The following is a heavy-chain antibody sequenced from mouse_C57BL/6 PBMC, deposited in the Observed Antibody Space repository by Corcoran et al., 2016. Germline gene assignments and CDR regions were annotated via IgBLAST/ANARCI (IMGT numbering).Heavy chain of an antibody. Sequence: EVQLQQSGPELVKPGASVKISCKASGYTFTDYYMNWVKQSHGKSLEWIGDINPNNGGTSYNQKFKGKATLTVDKSSSTAYMELRSLTSEDSAVYYCARPLYGNLFAYWGQGTLVTVSA. CDR2: INPNNGGT. CDR1: GYTFTDYY. D-gene: IGHD2-1*01. J-gene: IGHJ3*01. V-gene: IGHV1-26*01. CDR3: ARPLYGNLFAY.